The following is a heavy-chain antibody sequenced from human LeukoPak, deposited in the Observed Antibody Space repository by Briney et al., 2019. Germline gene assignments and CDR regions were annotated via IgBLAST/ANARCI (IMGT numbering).Heavy chain of an antibody. V-gene: IGHV3-7*01. J-gene: IGHJ4*02. D-gene: IGHD2/OR15-2a*01. CDR1: GFTFSNYW. CDR3: ATYLQSGPIDS. Sequence: GGSLRLSCAASGFTFSNYWMSWVRQAPGKGLEWVANINQHGSDKFYVDSVKGRFTISRDNAKNSLSLQMNSLRGEDTGVYYCATYLQSGPIDSWGQGTLVTVSS. CDR2: INQHGSDK.